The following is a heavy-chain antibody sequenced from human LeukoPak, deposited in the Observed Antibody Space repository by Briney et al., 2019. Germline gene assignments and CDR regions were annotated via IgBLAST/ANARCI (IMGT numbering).Heavy chain of an antibody. CDR2: IKQDGSEK. D-gene: IGHD5-12*01. CDR1: GFTFSSYA. V-gene: IGHV3-7*01. J-gene: IGHJ3*02. Sequence: GGSLRLSCAASGFTFSSYAMSWVRQAPGKGLEWVANIKQDGSEKYYVDSVKGRFTISRDNAKNSLYLQMNSLRAEDTAVYYCARELEGLRGAFDIWGQGTMVTVSS. CDR3: ARELEGLRGAFDI.